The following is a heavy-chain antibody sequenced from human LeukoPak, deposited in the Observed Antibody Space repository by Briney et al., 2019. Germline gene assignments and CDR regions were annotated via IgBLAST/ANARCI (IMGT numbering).Heavy chain of an antibody. CDR1: GFTVSSNY. V-gene: IGHV3-53*01. J-gene: IGHJ4*02. CDR2: IYSGGST. D-gene: IGHD4-17*01. Sequence: GGSLTLSCAASGFTVSSNYMSWVRQPGGRGREWVSVIYSGGSTYYAKSVKGRFTTSRDNSKNTLYLQMNSLRAEDTAVYYCATTPPDYVYGDPHFDYWGQGSLVTVSS. CDR3: ATTPPDYVYGDPHFDY.